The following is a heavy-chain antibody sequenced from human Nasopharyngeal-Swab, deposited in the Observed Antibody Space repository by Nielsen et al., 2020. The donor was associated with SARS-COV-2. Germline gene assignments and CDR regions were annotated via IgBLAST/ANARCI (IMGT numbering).Heavy chain of an antibody. J-gene: IGHJ6*03. Sequence: GESLKISCVASGFTLATYEMNWVRQAPGKGLEWLSYISSGTSTIYYADSVKGRFTISRDNAKNSLYLPMDSLRAEDTAVYYCAGAPSPNSFYYFMDVWGKGTTVTVSS. D-gene: IGHD3-10*01. CDR1: GFTLATYE. V-gene: IGHV3-48*03. CDR3: AGAPSPNSFYYFMDV. CDR2: ISSGTSTI.